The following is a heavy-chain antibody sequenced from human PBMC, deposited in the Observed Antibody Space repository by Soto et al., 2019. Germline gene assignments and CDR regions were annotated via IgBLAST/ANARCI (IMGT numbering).Heavy chain of an antibody. D-gene: IGHD3-3*01. J-gene: IGHJ4*02. CDR1: GFTFSSYA. V-gene: IGHV3-23*01. CDR2: ISGGGGST. Sequence: GGSLRLSCAASGFTFSSYAMSWVRQAPGKGLEWVSAISGGGGSTYYADSVKGRFTISRDNSKKTLYLQMNSLRAEDTAIYYCAKSTPYYDFWSAYVDSWGQGTLVTVSS. CDR3: AKSTPYYDFWSAYVDS.